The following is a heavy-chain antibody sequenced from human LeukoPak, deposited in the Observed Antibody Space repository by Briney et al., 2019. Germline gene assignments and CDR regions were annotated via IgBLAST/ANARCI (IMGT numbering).Heavy chain of an antibody. CDR2: IYTSGST. CDR3: ARDSGSYLFHY. V-gene: IGHV4-4*07. CDR1: GGSISSHY. J-gene: IGHJ4*02. D-gene: IGHD1-26*01. Sequence: SETLSLTCTVSGGSISSHYWSWIRQPAGKGLEWIGRIYTSGSTNYNPSLKSRVTVSVDTSENQFSLKLSSVTAADTAVYYCARDSGSYLFHYWGQGTLVTVSS.